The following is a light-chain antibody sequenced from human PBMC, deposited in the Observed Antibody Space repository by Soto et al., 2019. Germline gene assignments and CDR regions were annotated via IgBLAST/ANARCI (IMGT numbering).Light chain of an antibody. CDR2: TNN. CDR3: AAWDDSLNVV. V-gene: IGLV1-44*01. J-gene: IGLJ2*01. Sequence: QAVVTQPPSASGTPGQRVTISCSGSSSNIGSNPVNWYQQLPGTAPKLLIYTNNERPSGVPDRFSGSKSGTSASLGISGLQSEDEADYYCAAWDDSLNVVFGGGTKLTV. CDR1: SSNIGSNP.